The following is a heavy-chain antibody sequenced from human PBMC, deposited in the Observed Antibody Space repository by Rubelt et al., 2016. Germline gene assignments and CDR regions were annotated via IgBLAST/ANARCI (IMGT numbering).Heavy chain of an antibody. CDR3: TTDTAMDNDFDY. V-gene: IGHV3-15*07. CDR2: IKSKTDGGTT. Sequence: EVQLVESGGGLVKPGGSLRLSCAASGFTFSNAWMNWVRQAPGKGLEWVGRIKSKTDGGTTDYAAPVKGRFTTSRDDSKNTLDLQMNSLKTEDTAVYYCTTDTAMDNDFDYWGQGTLVTVSS. J-gene: IGHJ4*02. CDR1: GFTFSNAW. D-gene: IGHD5-18*01.